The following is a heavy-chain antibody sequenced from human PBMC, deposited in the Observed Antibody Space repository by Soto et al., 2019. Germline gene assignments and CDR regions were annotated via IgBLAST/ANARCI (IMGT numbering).Heavy chain of an antibody. CDR1: GFTFSKYA. CDR3: ATAGTSGSSYDY. Sequence: GGSLRLSCAASGFTFSKYAMQWVRQAPGKGLEYVSAISSNGDNTYYANSVKGRFTISRDNSKNTLYLQMGSLRSEDMAVYYCATAGTSGSSYDYWGQGTLVTVSS. V-gene: IGHV3-64*01. CDR2: ISSNGDNT. D-gene: IGHD3-10*01. J-gene: IGHJ4*02.